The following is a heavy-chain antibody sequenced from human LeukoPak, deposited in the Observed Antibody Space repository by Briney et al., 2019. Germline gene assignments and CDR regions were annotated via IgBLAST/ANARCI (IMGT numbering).Heavy chain of an antibody. V-gene: IGHV3-30-3*01. CDR1: GFTFSSHA. J-gene: IGHJ4*02. CDR2: ISYVGSNK. CDR3: ARGDWDIAVAGLWYFDL. Sequence: GGSLRLSRAASGFTFSSHAMHWVRQAPGKGLEWVALISYVGSNKYYADSVKGRFTISRDNSKNTLYLQMNSLRAEETAVYYCARGDWDIAVAGLWYFDLWGQGTLVPVSS. D-gene: IGHD6-19*01.